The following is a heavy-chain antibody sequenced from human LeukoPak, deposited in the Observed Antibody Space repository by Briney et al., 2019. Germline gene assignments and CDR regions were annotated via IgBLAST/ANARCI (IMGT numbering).Heavy chain of an antibody. CDR3: ARSDSSGWYEGFDY. D-gene: IGHD6-19*01. J-gene: IGHJ4*02. V-gene: IGHV1-69*13. Sequence: SVKVSCKASGGTFSSYAISWVRQAPGQGLEWLGGIIPIFSTANYAQNFQGRVTITADESTSTAYMELSSLTSEDTAVYYCARSDSSGWYEGFDYWGQGTLVTVSS. CDR1: GGTFSSYA. CDR2: IIPIFSTA.